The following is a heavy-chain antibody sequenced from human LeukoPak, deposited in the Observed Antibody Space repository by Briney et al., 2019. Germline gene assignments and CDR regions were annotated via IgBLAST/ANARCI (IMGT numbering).Heavy chain of an antibody. D-gene: IGHD2-2*01. CDR1: GGSISSYY. V-gene: IGHV4-59*01. Sequence: PSETLSLTCTVSGGSISSYYWSWIRQPPGKGLEWIGYIYYSGSTNYNPSLKSRVTISIDTSKNQFSLKLSSVTAADTAVYYCARAIVVVPAAENAFDIWGQGTMVTVSS. J-gene: IGHJ3*02. CDR3: ARAIVVVPAAENAFDI. CDR2: IYYSGST.